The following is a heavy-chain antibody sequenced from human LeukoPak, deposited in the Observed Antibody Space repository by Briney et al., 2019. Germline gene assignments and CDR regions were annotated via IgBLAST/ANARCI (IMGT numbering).Heavy chain of an antibody. J-gene: IGHJ4*02. CDR2: ISGSGGST. V-gene: IGHV3-23*01. D-gene: IGHD3-16*01. Sequence: PGGSLRLSCAASGFTFSSYVISWVRQAPGKGLEWVSAISGSGGSTYYADSVKGRFTISRDNSKNTLYLQMNSLRAEDTAVYYCAKDPYFIMRYYFDYWGQGTLVTVSS. CDR1: GFTFSSYV. CDR3: AKDPYFIMRYYFDY.